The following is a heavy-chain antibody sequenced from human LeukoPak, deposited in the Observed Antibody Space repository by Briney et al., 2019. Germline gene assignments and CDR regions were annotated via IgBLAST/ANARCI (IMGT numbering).Heavy chain of an antibody. D-gene: IGHD3-10*01. J-gene: IGHJ5*02. CDR2: IYYSGST. CDR1: GGSISSSSYY. CDR3: ARLPRKLGDLRLDWSDP. Sequence: SETLSLTCTVSGGSISSSSYYWGWIRQPPGKGLEWIGSIYYSGSTYYNPSLKSRVTISVDTSKNQFSLKLSSVTAADTAVYYCARLPRKLGDLRLDWSDPWGQGTLVTVSS. V-gene: IGHV4-39*07.